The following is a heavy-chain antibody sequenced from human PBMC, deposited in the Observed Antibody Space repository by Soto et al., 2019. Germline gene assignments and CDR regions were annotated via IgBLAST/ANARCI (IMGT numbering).Heavy chain of an antibody. J-gene: IGHJ4*02. CDR2: ISYDGSNK. CDR1: GFTFSSYG. Sequence: PGGSLRLSCAASGFTFSSYGMHWVRQAPGKGLEWVAVISYDGSNKYYADSVKGRFTISRDNSKNTLYLQMNSLRAEDTAVYYCARPPARIQLWLPFDYWGQGTLVTVSS. D-gene: IGHD5-18*01. V-gene: IGHV3-30*03. CDR3: ARPPARIQLWLPFDY.